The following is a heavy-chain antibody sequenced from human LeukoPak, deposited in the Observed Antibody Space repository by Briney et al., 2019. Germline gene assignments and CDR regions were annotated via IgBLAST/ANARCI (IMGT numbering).Heavy chain of an antibody. D-gene: IGHD3-10*01. CDR3: AKDGEGYGSGSYYDGNWFDP. Sequence: PGGSLRLSCAASGFTFSSYAMSWVLQAPGKGLEWVSAISGSGGSTYYADSVKGRFTISRDNSKNTLYLQMNSLRAEDTAVYYCAKDGEGYGSGSYYDGNWFDPWGQGTLVTVSS. V-gene: IGHV3-23*01. CDR2: ISGSGGST. J-gene: IGHJ5*02. CDR1: GFTFSSYA.